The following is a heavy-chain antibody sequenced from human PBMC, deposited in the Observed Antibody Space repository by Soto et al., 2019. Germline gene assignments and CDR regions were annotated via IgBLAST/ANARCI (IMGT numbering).Heavy chain of an antibody. CDR2: IWYDGSNK. J-gene: IGHJ4*02. D-gene: IGHD3-22*01. CDR1: GFTFSSYG. Sequence: GGSLRLSCAASGFTFSSYGMHWVRQAPGKGLEWVAVIWYDGSNKYYADSVKGRFTISRDNSKNTLYLQMNSLRAEDTAVYYCARDSGPSRDYYDSSGYTGYWGQGTLVTVSS. V-gene: IGHV3-33*01. CDR3: ARDSGPSRDYYDSSGYTGY.